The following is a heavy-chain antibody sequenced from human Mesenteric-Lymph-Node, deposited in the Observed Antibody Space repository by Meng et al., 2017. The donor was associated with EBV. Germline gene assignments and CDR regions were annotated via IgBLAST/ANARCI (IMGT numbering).Heavy chain of an antibody. V-gene: IGHV4-30-2*01. Sequence: QVLLQEPGSGLVEPSQTLFLTCAVSGDSVSNGDYSWSWIRQPSGKGLEWIGHIYHSGPSYYNPSLRSRVSISLDRAKNEFSLMLNSVTAADTAFYYCARSFNGDWPFFDLWGRGTLVTVSS. CDR2: IYHSGPS. CDR3: ARSFNGDWPFFDL. D-gene: IGHD4-17*01. CDR1: GDSVSNGDYS. J-gene: IGHJ2*01.